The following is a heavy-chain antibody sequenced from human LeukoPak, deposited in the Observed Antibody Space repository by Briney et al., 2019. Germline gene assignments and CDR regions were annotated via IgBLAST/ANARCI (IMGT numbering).Heavy chain of an antibody. CDR1: GGSISSYY. CDR2: IYYSGST. Sequence: PSETLSLTCTVSGGSISSYYWSWIRQPPGKGLEWIGYIYYSGSTNYNPSLKSRVTISVDTSKNQFSLKLSSVTAADTAVYYCARLGVGYYDSSGLMILEDYWGQGTLVTVSS. J-gene: IGHJ4*02. CDR3: ARLGVGYYDSSGLMILEDY. V-gene: IGHV4-59*08. D-gene: IGHD3-22*01.